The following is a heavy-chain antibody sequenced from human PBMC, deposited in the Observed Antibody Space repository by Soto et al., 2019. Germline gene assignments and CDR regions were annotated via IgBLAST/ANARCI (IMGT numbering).Heavy chain of an antibody. CDR3: ARDQRIYGGSGSGMDV. Sequence: QVQLQESGPGLVKPSQTLSLTCTVSGGSISSGGYYWSWIRQHPGKGLEWIGYIYYSGSTYYNPSLKSRVTIAVDTSKNQFSLKLSSVTAADTAVYYCARDQRIYGGSGSGMDVWGQGTTVTVSS. CDR1: GGSISSGGYY. D-gene: IGHD3-10*01. J-gene: IGHJ6*02. V-gene: IGHV4-31*03. CDR2: IYYSGST.